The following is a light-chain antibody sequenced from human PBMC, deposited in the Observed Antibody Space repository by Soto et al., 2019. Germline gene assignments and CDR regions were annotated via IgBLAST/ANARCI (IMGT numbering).Light chain of an antibody. CDR2: DVS. CDR1: SSDVGGYNY. CDR3: SSYTSSSTRGV. V-gene: IGLV2-14*01. J-gene: IGLJ1*01. Sequence: QSVLTQPASVSGSPGQSITISCTGTSSDVGGYNYVSWYQQHPGKAPKLMIYDVSNRPSGVSNRFSGSKSGNTASLTSSGLQAEDEADYYCSSYTSSSTRGVFGTGTKVTVL.